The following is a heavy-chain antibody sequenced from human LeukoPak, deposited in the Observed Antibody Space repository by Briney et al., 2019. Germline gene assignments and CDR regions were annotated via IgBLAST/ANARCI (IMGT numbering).Heavy chain of an antibody. V-gene: IGHV1-58*01. CDR1: GFTFTSSA. CDR2: IVVGSGNT. Sequence: GASVTVSCKASGFTFTSSAVQWVRQARGQRLEWIGWIVVGSGNTNYAQKFQERVTITRDMSTSTAYMELSRLRSDDTAVYYCARSVARAYYYDSSGPNAFDIWGQGTMVTVSS. D-gene: IGHD3-22*01. CDR3: ARSVARAYYYDSSGPNAFDI. J-gene: IGHJ3*02.